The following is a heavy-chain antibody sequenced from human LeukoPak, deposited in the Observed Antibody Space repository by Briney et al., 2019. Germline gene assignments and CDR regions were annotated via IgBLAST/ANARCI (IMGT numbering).Heavy chain of an antibody. V-gene: IGHV3-30*02. J-gene: IGHJ4*02. D-gene: IGHD2-2*01. CDR1: GFTFSSYG. CDR3: AKGDPYCSSTSCYVGEPFDY. CDR2: IRYDGSNK. Sequence: GGSLRLSCAASGFTFSSYGMHWVRQAPGKGLEWVAFIRYDGSNKYYADSVKGRFTISRDNSKNTLYLQMNSLRAEDTAVYYCAKGDPYCSSTSCYVGEPFDYWGQGTLVTVSS.